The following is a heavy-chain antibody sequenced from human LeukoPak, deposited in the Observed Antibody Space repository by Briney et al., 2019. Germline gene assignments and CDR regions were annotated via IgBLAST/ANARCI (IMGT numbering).Heavy chain of an antibody. D-gene: IGHD5-24*01. V-gene: IGHV3-33*06. J-gene: IGHJ4*02. Sequence: GGSLRLSCAASGFSFSHFGMHWVRQTPGKGLEWVALIWSDARKTHYADSVMGRFTISRDNSENTLYLQMNSLRVEDTAVYYCVKGGDGFNFGDHWGQGNRVTVSS. CDR1: GFSFSHFG. CDR2: IWSDARKT. CDR3: VKGGDGFNFGDH.